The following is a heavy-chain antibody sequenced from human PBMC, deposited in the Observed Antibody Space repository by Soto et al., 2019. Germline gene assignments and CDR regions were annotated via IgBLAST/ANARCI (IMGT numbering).Heavy chain of an antibody. Sequence: PGESLKISCQTSGYSFINYWIGWVRQMPGKGLEWIAIINPGNSETRYSPSFQGQVTISADKSISTTYLQWNSLKASDTAMYYCARPSNNYVAYWGQGTLVTVSS. CDR1: GYSFINYW. V-gene: IGHV5-51*01. D-gene: IGHD1-20*01. J-gene: IGHJ4*02. CDR3: ARPSNNYVAY. CDR2: INPGNSET.